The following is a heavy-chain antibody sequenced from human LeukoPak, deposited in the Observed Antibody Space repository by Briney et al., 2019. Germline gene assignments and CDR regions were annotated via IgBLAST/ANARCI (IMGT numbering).Heavy chain of an antibody. D-gene: IGHD2-21*02. CDR1: GYTFTGYY. J-gene: IGHJ4*02. CDR3: ARVGLAYCGGDCTNLFDY. V-gene: IGHV1-2*06. Sequence: ASVKVSCEASGYTFTGYYMHWVRQAPGQGLEWMGRINPNSGGTNYAQKFQGRVTMTRDTSISTAYMELSRLRSDDTAVYYCARVGLAYCGGDCTNLFDYWGQGTLVTVSS. CDR2: INPNSGGT.